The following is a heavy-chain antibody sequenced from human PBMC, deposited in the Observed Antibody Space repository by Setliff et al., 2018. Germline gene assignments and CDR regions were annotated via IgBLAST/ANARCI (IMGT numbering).Heavy chain of an antibody. J-gene: IGHJ4*02. D-gene: IGHD3-9*01. V-gene: IGHV1-18*01. CDR3: ARHGDASFYYDILTGHSPPYYFDY. CDR2: ISGYNGKT. Sequence: ASVKVSCKASGYTFTNYGVSWVRQAPGQGLERMGWISGYNGKTNYAQKVQGRVSMTTHTSTSTAYMELRSLRSDDTAVYYCARHGDASFYYDILTGHSPPYYFDYWGQGTRVTVSS. CDR1: GYTFTNYG.